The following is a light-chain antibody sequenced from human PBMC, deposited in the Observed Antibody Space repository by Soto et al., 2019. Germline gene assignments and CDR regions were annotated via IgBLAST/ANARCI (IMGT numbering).Light chain of an antibody. J-gene: IGKJ1*01. CDR2: GAS. CDR1: QSVSSN. CDR3: QQYNNWPPWT. V-gene: IGKV3-15*01. Sequence: EIVMTQSPATLSVSPGERATLSCRASQSVSSNLAWYQQKPGQAPRLLIYGASTRATGIPARFSGSGSGTDFTLTISSLQSEDFAVYDCQQYNNWPPWTFRQGTKVEIK.